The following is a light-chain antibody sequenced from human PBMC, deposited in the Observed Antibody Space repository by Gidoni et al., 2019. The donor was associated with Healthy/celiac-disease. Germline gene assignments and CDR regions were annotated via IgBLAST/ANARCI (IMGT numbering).Light chain of an antibody. CDR3: QQSYSTPRA. CDR2: AAS. CDR1: QRISSY. Sequence: DIQMTQSPSSLSASVGDRVTITCRASQRISSYLNWYQQKPGKAPKLLIYAASSLQSGVPARLSGSGSGTDFTLTISSLKPEDFATYYCQQSYSTPRAFXQXTKVEIK. V-gene: IGKV1-39*01. J-gene: IGKJ1*01.